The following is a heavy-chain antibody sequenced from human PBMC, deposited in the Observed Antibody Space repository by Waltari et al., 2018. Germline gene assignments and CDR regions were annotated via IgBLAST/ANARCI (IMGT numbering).Heavy chain of an antibody. CDR1: GYTFSAYY. J-gene: IGHJ4*02. CDR3: AREGSHLTTVNDY. V-gene: IGHV1-2*02. CDR2: INPRNGET. D-gene: IGHD4-4*01. Sequence: LVQSGAEVKKPGASVRVSCKTSGYTFSAYYIHWVRQAPGQGLEWMGWINPRNGETKYTQKVHRRGTMTRDTSINTAYRELSSLIFDDTAVYYCAREGSHLTTVNDYWGQGTLVIVSS.